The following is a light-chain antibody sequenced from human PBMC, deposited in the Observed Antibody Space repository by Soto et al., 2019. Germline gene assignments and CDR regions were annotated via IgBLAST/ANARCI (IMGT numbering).Light chain of an antibody. V-gene: IGLV1-40*01. J-gene: IGLJ2*01. Sequence: QSVLTQPPSVSGAPGQRVTISCTGSSSNIGAGYDVHWYQQLPGTDPKLLIYGNSNRPSGVPDRFYGSKSGTSAALAITGLQAKDEADYDCQSDASRGVVFGGGTKLPVL. CDR1: SSNIGAGYD. CDR3: QSDASRGVV. CDR2: GNS.